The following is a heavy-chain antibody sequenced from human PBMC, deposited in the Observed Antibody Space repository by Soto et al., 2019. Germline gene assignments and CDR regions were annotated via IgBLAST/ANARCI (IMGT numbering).Heavy chain of an antibody. V-gene: IGHV6-1*01. D-gene: IGHD2-15*01. Sequence: PSPTLSLTCAVSGDSVSSNDIAWPWLRQSPWRGLEWLGRTYYRSKWYNEYAVSVSSRISINLDTSKNQFSLQLTSVTPANTAVYYCASGRWSTFDYWGQGAQVTVSS. CDR2: TYYRSKWYN. CDR1: GDSVSSNDIA. CDR3: ASGRWSTFDY. J-gene: IGHJ4*02.